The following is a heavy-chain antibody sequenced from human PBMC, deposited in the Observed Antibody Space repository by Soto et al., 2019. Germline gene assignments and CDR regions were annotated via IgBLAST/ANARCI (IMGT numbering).Heavy chain of an antibody. J-gene: IGHJ4*02. CDR1: GYTFTSYG. CDR3: ARAVLVVIGDYFDY. CDR2: ISAYNGNT. Sequence: ASVKVSCKASGYTFTSYGISWVRQAPGQGLEWMGWISAYNGNTNYAQKLQGRVTMTTGTSTSTAYMELRSLRSDDTAVYYCARAVLVVIGDYFDYWGQGTLITVSS. V-gene: IGHV1-18*01. D-gene: IGHD3-22*01.